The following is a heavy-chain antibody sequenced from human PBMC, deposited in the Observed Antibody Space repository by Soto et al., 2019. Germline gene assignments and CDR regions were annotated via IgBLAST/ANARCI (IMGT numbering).Heavy chain of an antibody. D-gene: IGHD5-18*01. CDR2: INHSGST. CDR3: ARGGGYSYGYGYYGMDV. V-gene: IGHV4-34*01. J-gene: IGHJ6*02. CDR1: GGSFSGYY. Sequence: PSETLSLTCAVYGGSFSGYYLSWIRQPPGKGLEWIGEINHSGSTNYNPSLKSRVTISVDTSKNQFSLKLSSVTAADTAVYYCARGGGYSYGYGYYGMDVWGQGTTVTVSS.